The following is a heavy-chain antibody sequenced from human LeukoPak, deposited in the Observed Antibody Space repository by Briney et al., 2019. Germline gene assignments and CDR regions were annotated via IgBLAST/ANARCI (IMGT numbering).Heavy chain of an antibody. D-gene: IGHD2-15*01. J-gene: IGHJ4*02. Sequence: GGSLRLSCAASGFTVSSNYMSWVRQAPGKGLQWVLVIYSVGGTYYADSVKGRFTISRDNSKNTLYLQMNNVRPEDTAMYYCARDPTYSYFDSWGQGTLVTVSS. V-gene: IGHV3-66*02. CDR1: GFTVSSNY. CDR3: ARDPTYSYFDS. CDR2: IYSVGGT.